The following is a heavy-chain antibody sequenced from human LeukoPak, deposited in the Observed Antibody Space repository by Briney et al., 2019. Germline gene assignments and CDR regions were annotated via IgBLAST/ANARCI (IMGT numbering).Heavy chain of an antibody. Sequence: SETLSLTCAVSGDSISNHIYYWDWIRPTPGKGLEWIGAVYYTGNAYYNPSLKSRVTISVDTSDNRFSLHLSSVNAADTAIYYCARLRALSGHRGAFDIWGQGTLVTVSS. V-gene: IGHV4-39*01. D-gene: IGHD5/OR15-5a*01. CDR3: ARLRALSGHRGAFDI. CDR2: VYYTGNA. J-gene: IGHJ3*02. CDR1: GDSISNHIYY.